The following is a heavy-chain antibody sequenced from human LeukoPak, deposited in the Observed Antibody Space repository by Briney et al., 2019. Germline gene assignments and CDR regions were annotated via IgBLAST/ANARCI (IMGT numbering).Heavy chain of an antibody. J-gene: IGHJ4*02. CDR2: IKSKAHGGTT. V-gene: IGHV3-15*01. Sequence: SGGSLRLSCAASGLTLSNAYMNWVRHAPGKGPEWLALIKSKAHGGTTEYAVPVKGRFTISRDDSENTVYLQMNGLKTEDTAVFYCTTESSGSFHNWGQGTLVTVS. D-gene: IGHD5-12*01. CDR1: GLTLSNAY. CDR3: TTESSGSFHN.